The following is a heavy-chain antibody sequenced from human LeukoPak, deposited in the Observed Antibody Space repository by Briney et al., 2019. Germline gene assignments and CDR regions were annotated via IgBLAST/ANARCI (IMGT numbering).Heavy chain of an antibody. CDR2: ISYSGDNT. CDR1: GFTFSSFA. Sequence: GGSLRLSCAASGFTFSSFAMTWVRQAPGKGLEWVSAISYSGDNTYYADSVKGRFTISSDNSKNTLYLQMNSLRAEDTAVYYCARDTKDYWGQGTLVTVSS. CDR3: ARDTKDY. J-gene: IGHJ4*02. D-gene: IGHD2-2*01. V-gene: IGHV3-23*01.